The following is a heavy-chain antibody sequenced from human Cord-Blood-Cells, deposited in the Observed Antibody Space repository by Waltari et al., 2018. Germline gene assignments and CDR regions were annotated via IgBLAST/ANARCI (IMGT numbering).Heavy chain of an antibody. J-gene: IGHJ3*02. D-gene: IGHD3-10*01. CDR1: GGSISSGDYY. Sequence: QVQLLESGPGLVKPSQTLSLTCTVSGGSISSGDYYWSWIRQPPGKGLEWIGYIYYSGSTYYNPSLKSRVTISVDTSKNQFSLKLSSVTAADTAVYYCARDLPMYYGSGSYYNEGAFDIWGQGTMVTVSS. CDR3: ARDLPMYYGSGSYYNEGAFDI. CDR2: IYYSGST. V-gene: IGHV4-30-4*08.